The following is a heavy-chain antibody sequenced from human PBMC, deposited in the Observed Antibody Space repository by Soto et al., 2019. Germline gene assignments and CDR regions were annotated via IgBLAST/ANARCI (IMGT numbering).Heavy chain of an antibody. V-gene: IGHV4-39*01. CDR2: IYYSGKR. CDR3: ARGPNSGSPQVGY. Sequence: QVQLQESGPGLVKPSETLSLTCTISGGSVSRSRFYWGWIRQPPGKGLEWIGNIYYSGKRYYNPSLNSRVTMSVDTSRNQSSLQGTSVAAAGTAVNYCARGPNSGSPQVGYRGQGTLVTVSS. CDR1: GGSVSRSRFY. D-gene: IGHD1-26*01. J-gene: IGHJ4*02.